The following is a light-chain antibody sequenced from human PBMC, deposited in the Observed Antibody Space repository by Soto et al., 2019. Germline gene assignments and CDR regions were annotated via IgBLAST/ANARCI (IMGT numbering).Light chain of an antibody. CDR2: GAS. CDR3: QQYGSSPPFT. J-gene: IGKJ4*01. V-gene: IGKV3-20*01. CDR1: PSVSNSY. Sequence: EIVLTQSPGTLSLSPGERATLSCRASPSVSNSYLAWYQQKPGQAPRLLIYGASSRATGIPDRFSGSGSGTAFTLTISRLEPGDFAGYYCQQYGSSPPFTFVGGPKVEIK.